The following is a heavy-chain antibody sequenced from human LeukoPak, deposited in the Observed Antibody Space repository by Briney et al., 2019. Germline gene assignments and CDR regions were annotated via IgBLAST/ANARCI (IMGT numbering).Heavy chain of an antibody. V-gene: IGHV3-23*01. J-gene: IGHJ4*02. Sequence: GGSLRLSCAASGFTFNNYAMNWVRQTPGKELQWVSAVSGDGQRTFYADSVKGRFTIFRDNSMNTLSLQMNSLRVEDTAVYYCAKEQDNLLLLSHFDSWGQGILVTVSA. CDR1: GFTFNNYA. CDR2: VSGDGQRT. CDR3: AKEQDNLLLLSHFDS. D-gene: IGHD1-14*01.